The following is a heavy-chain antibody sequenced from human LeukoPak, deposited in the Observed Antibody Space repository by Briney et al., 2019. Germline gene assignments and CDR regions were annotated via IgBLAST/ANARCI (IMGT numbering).Heavy chain of an antibody. CDR2: ISGSGGST. J-gene: IGHJ4*02. Sequence: QTGGSLRLSCAASGFTFSSYAMSWVRQAPGKGLEWGSAISGSGGSTYYADSVKGRFTISKDNSKNTLYLQMNSLRAEDTAVYYCAKIGYCSSTSCYGFDYWGQGTLVTVSS. CDR1: GFTFSSYA. D-gene: IGHD2-2*01. V-gene: IGHV3-23*01. CDR3: AKIGYCSSTSCYGFDY.